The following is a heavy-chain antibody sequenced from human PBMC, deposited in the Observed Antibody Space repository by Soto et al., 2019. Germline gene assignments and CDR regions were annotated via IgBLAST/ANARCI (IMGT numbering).Heavy chain of an antibody. CDR2: ISSSSSYI. CDR3: APLDTVTTSY. D-gene: IGHD4-17*01. J-gene: IGHJ4*02. CDR1: GFTYSSYS. Sequence: GSLRLSCAASGFTYSSYSMNWVRQAPGKGLEWVSSISSSSSYIYYADSVKGRFTISRDNAKNSLYLQMNSLRAEDTAVYYCAPLDTVTTSYWGQGTLVTVSS. V-gene: IGHV3-21*01.